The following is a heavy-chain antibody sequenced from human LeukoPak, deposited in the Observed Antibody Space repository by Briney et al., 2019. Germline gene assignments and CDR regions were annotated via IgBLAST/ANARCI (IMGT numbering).Heavy chain of an antibody. CDR2: ISSNGGST. CDR3: ARDARAQWELPDY. D-gene: IGHD1-26*01. J-gene: IGHJ4*02. Sequence: GGSLRLSCAASGFTFSSYAMHRVRQAPGKGLEYVSAISSNGGSTYYANPVKGRFTISRDNSKNTLYLQMGSLRAEDMAVYYCARDARAQWELPDYWGQGTLVTVSS. CDR1: GFTFSSYA. V-gene: IGHV3-64*01.